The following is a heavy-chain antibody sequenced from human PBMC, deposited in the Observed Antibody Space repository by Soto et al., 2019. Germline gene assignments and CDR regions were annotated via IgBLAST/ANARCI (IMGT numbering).Heavy chain of an antibody. CDR2: TYHRGST. Sequence: SETLSLTCSVSGVSISSYFWSWIRQAPGRGLEWIGYTYHRGSTNYSPSLRSRVAISLDTSENQFSLKVNSVTAADTAVYYCARIGGYHGPLDYWGQGTPVTSPQ. CDR1: GVSISSYF. J-gene: IGHJ4*02. D-gene: IGHD6-25*01. V-gene: IGHV4-59*01. CDR3: ARIGGYHGPLDY.